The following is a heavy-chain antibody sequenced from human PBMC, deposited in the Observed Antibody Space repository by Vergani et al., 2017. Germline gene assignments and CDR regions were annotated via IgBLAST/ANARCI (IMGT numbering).Heavy chain of an antibody. CDR1: GGTFSSYA. V-gene: IGHV1-8*02. D-gene: IGHD3-10*01. CDR3: ARFRRANRSRYYYGGDDAFDI. J-gene: IGHJ3*02. Sequence: QVQLVQSGAEVKKPGASVKVSCKASGGTFSSYAINWVRQATGQGLEWMGWMNPNSGNTGYAQKFQGRVTMTRNTSISTAYMELSSLRSEDTAVYYCARFRRANRSRYYYGGDDAFDIWGQGTMVTVSS. CDR2: MNPNSGNT.